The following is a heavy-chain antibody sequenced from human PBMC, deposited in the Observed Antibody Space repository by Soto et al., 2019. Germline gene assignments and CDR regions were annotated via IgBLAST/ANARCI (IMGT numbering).Heavy chain of an antibody. CDR1: GFTFSSYW. CDR3: ASLGYCSGGSCYGAADY. D-gene: IGHD2-15*01. V-gene: IGHV3-7*01. Sequence: GGSLRLSCAASGFTFSSYWMSWVRQAPGKGLEWVANIKQDGSEKYYVDSVKGRFTISRDNAKNSLYLQMNSLRAEDTAVYYCASLGYCSGGSCYGAADYWGQGTLVTVSS. CDR2: IKQDGSEK. J-gene: IGHJ4*02.